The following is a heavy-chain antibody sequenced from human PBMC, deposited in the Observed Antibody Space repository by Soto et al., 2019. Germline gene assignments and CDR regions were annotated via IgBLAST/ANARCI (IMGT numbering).Heavy chain of an antibody. J-gene: IGHJ1*01. Sequence: QITLRESGPTVVKPTETLTLTCSFSGFSLSTSGMNVGWIRQPPGKALEWLALIYWNDDKRYSPSLKDRLNITKDTSKNQVVLSLTNVEPVDSGTYYCAQRTWALQSAYFQYWGQGTLVKVSS. CDR2: IYWNDDK. CDR3: AQRTWALQSAYFQY. CDR1: GFSLSTSGMN. D-gene: IGHD4-4*01. V-gene: IGHV2-5*01.